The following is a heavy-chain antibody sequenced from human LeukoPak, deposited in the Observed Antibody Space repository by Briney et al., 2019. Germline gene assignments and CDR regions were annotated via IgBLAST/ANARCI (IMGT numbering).Heavy chain of an antibody. Sequence: SETLSLTCTVSGGSISSYYWSWIRQPPGKGLEWIGYIYYSGSTNYNPSLKSRVTISVDTSKNQFSLKLSSVTAADTAVYYCARARNVNRWSGGKIVVVEGYFDLWGRGTLVTVSS. D-gene: IGHD3-22*01. CDR1: GGSISSYY. CDR3: ARARNVNRWSGGKIVVVEGYFDL. V-gene: IGHV4-59*01. J-gene: IGHJ2*01. CDR2: IYYSGST.